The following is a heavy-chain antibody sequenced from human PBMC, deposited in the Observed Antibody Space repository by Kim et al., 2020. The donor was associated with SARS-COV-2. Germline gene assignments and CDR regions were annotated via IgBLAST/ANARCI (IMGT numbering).Heavy chain of an antibody. J-gene: IGHJ5*02. Sequence: SETLSLTCAVYGGSFSGYYWSWIRQPPGKGLEWIGEINHSGSTNYNPSLKSRVTISVDTSKNQFSLKLSSVTAADTAVYYCARGFLRRVGARKARWFDP. V-gene: IGHV4-34*01. CDR1: GGSFSGYY. D-gene: IGHD1-26*01. CDR3: ARGFLRRVGARKARWFDP. CDR2: INHSGST.